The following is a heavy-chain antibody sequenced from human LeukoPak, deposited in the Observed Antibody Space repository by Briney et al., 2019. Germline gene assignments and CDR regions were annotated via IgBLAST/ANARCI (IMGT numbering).Heavy chain of an antibody. CDR1: GYTFTGYY. Sequence: GASVKVSCKASGYTFTGYYMHWVRQAPGQGLEWMGWINPNSGGTNYAQKFQGRVTMTRDTSISTAYMELSRLRSDDTAVYYCARDTVAIRTFPGRFDPWGQGTLVTVSS. D-gene: IGHD4-17*01. CDR2: INPNSGGT. J-gene: IGHJ5*02. V-gene: IGHV1-2*02. CDR3: ARDTVAIRTFPGRFDP.